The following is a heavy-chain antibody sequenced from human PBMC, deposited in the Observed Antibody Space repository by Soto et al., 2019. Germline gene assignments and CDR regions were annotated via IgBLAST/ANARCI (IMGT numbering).Heavy chain of an antibody. V-gene: IGHV3-33*01. Sequence: GGSLRLSCAASGFTFSSYGMHWVRQAPGKGLEWVAFIWHDGGNKFYAESVKGRFTISRDNSKNTLYLQMTSLSAEDTAMYYCARDGDVNTGFGKDYWGEGTMATV. CDR1: GFTFSSYG. D-gene: IGHD3-16*01. CDR3: ARDGDVNTGFGKDY. CDR2: IWHDGGNK. J-gene: IGHJ4*02.